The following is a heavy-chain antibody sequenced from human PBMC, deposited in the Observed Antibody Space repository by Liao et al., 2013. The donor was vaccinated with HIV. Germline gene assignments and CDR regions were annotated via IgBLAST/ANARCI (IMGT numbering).Heavy chain of an antibody. CDR1: GGSISPHY. CDR2: IYYSGST. Sequence: QVQLRESGSGLVKPSGTLSLTCTVFGGSISPHYWSWIRQTPGKGLEWIGYIYYSGSTSYNPSLKSRVSISLDASRNHFSLKLNSVTAADTAVYFCRGNLFDTLTAKLLDYWGQGILVTVSS. CDR3: RGNLFDTLTAKLLDY. J-gene: IGHJ4*02. D-gene: IGHD2-21*02. V-gene: IGHV4-59*11.